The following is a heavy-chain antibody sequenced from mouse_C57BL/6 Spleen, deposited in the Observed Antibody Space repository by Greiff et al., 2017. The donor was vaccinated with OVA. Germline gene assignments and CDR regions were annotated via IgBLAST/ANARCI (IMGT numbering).Heavy chain of an antibody. V-gene: IGHV5-4*01. CDR1: GFTFSSYA. Sequence: EVQLVESGGGLVKPGGSLKLSCAASGFTFSSYAMSWVRQTPEKRLEWVATISDGGSYTYYPDNVKGRFTISRDNAKNNLYLQMSHLKSEDTAMYYCARGGSSPFAYWGQGTLVTVSA. J-gene: IGHJ3*01. CDR2: ISDGGSYT. D-gene: IGHD1-1*01. CDR3: ARGGSSPFAY.